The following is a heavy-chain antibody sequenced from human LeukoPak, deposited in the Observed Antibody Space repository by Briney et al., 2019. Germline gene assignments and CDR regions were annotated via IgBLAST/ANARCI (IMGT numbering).Heavy chain of an antibody. CDR2: IYHSGTT. CDR3: ARRSSGRPVDY. Sequence: SETLSLTCTVSHYSISSGYYWGWIRQPPGKGLEWIGSIYHSGTTYYNPSLKSRAIISVDTSKNQFSLKLSSVTAADTAFYYCARRSSGRPVDYWGQGTLVTVSS. CDR1: HYSISSGYY. V-gene: IGHV4-38-2*02. D-gene: IGHD3-3*01. J-gene: IGHJ4*02.